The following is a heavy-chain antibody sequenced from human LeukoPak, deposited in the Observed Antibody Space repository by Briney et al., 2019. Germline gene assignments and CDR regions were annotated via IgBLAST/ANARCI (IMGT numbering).Heavy chain of an antibody. Sequence: PSATLSLTCTASGVTVNSYYWSWFRQTPGKGLEWIGYISHSGITDYAPSLNSRVTMSLDTSKNQFSLKLSSVTAADTALYFCARGFCADEICQVFTHWGQGTLVTVSS. CDR1: GVTVNSYY. J-gene: IGHJ4*02. CDR3: ARGFCADEICQVFTH. V-gene: IGHV4-59*02. D-gene: IGHD5/OR15-5a*01. CDR2: ISHSGIT.